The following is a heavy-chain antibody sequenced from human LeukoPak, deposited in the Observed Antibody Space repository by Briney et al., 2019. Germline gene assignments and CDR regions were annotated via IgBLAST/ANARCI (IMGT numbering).Heavy chain of an antibody. CDR3: ARGRMATMTNFDY. D-gene: IGHD5-24*01. CDR2: INPGGGST. V-gene: IGHV1-46*01. J-gene: IGHJ4*02. Sequence: ASVKVSCKASGGTFSSYAISWVRQAPGQGLEWMGIINPGGGSTSYAQKFQGRVTMTRDMSTSTVYMELSSLRSEDTAVYYCARGRMATMTNFDYWGQGTLVTVSS. CDR1: GGTFSSYA.